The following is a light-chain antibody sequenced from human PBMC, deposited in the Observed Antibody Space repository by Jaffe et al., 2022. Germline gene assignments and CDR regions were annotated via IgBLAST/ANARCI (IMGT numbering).Light chain of an antibody. V-gene: IGLV2-14*01. CDR2: EVN. CDR1: SSDIGRYNY. CDR3: TSYTTSSTWV. J-gene: IGLJ3*02. Sequence: QSALTQPASVSGSPGQSITISCTGTSSDIGRYNYVSWYQQDPGKAPKLMIYEVNNRPSGVSSRFSGSKSGNTASLTISGLQAEDEADYYCTSYTTSSTWVFGGGTKVTVL.